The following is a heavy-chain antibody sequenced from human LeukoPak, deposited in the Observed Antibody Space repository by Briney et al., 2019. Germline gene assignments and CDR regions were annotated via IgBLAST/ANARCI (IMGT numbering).Heavy chain of an antibody. CDR3: ARGRGGYGSGSPPCDY. CDR2: INHSGST. CDR1: GGSFSGYY. V-gene: IGHV4-34*01. J-gene: IGHJ4*02. D-gene: IGHD3-10*01. Sequence: SETLSLTCAVYGGSFSGYYWSWIRQPPGKGLEWIGEINHSGSTNYNPSLKSRVTISVDTSKNQFSLKLSSVTAADTAVYYCARGRGGYGSGSPPCDYWGQGTLVTVSS.